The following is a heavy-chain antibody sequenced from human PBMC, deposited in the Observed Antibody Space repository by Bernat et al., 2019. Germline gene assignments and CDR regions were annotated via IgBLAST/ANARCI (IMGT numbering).Heavy chain of an antibody. Sequence: QVQLQQWGAGLLKPSETLSLTCAVYGGSFSGYYLSWIRQPPGKGLAGIGEINHSGSTNENPSLKSRVSISVDTSTNQFSLKLSSVTAADTAVYYCARSRGELRYYYDSSGYTMNLYFDYWGQGTLVTVSS. CDR1: GGSFSGYY. V-gene: IGHV4-34*01. CDR2: INHSGST. CDR3: ARSRGELRYYYDSSGYTMNLYFDY. D-gene: IGHD3-22*01. J-gene: IGHJ4*02.